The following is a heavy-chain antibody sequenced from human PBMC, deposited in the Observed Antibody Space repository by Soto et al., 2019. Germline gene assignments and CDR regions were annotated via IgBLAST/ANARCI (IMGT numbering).Heavy chain of an antibody. CDR1: GGTFSSYA. CDR2: IIPIFGTA. CDR3: ARDRTEGAAGYFAL. Sequence: QVQLVQSGAEVKKPGSSVKVSCKASGGTFSSYAISWVRQAPGQGLEWMGGIIPIFGTANYAQKFQGRVRITADESTSTADMELSSVRSEDPAVYYCARDRTEGAAGYFALWGRGTVVTVSS. V-gene: IGHV1-69*12. J-gene: IGHJ2*01. D-gene: IGHD6-13*01.